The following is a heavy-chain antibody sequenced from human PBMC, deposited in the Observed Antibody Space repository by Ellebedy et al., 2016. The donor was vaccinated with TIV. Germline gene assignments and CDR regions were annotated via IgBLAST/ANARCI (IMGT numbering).Heavy chain of an antibody. CDR1: GFTFSRST. D-gene: IGHD1-26*01. CDR3: AKGVGVGYGMDV. J-gene: IGHJ6*02. Sequence: GESLKISCAASGFTFSRSTMNWVRQAPGKGLEWVSSISSRSTYIYYADSVKGRFTISRDNSKNSLYLQMNSLRTEDTALYYCAKGVGVGYGMDVWGQGTTVTVSS. CDR2: ISSRSTYI. V-gene: IGHV3-21*04.